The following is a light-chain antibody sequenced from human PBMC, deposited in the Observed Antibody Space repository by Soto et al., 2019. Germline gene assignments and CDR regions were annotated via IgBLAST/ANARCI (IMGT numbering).Light chain of an antibody. CDR3: QQSYSTPYT. J-gene: IGKJ1*01. Sequence: DIQMTQSPSSLSASVGDRVTITCRASQSISSYLNWYQQKPGKDPKLLIYAASSLQSGVPSRFSGSGSGTDFTLTNSSLQPEDFATYYCQQSYSTPYTFGQGTKVEIK. CDR2: AAS. CDR1: QSISSY. V-gene: IGKV1-39*01.